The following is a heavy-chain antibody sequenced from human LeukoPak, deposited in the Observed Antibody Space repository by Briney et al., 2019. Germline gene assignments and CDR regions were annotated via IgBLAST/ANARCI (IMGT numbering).Heavy chain of an antibody. CDR2: TSSDGNIK. Sequence: PGRSLRLSCAASGFTFSSYAMHWVRQAPGKGLEWVAVTSSDGNIKYYADSVKGRFTISRDNSKNTLYLQMNSLRGEDMGVYYCARDPVPATARHFDYWGQGTLVTVSS. J-gene: IGHJ4*02. CDR3: ARDPVPATARHFDY. D-gene: IGHD1-1*01. CDR1: GFTFSSYA. V-gene: IGHV3-30-3*01.